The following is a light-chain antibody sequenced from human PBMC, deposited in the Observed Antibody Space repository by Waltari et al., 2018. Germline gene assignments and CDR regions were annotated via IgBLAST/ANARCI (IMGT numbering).Light chain of an antibody. Sequence: QSVLTQPPSVSGAPGQRVPISCTGRTSNIGAEYDVHWYQQLPGTAPKLLIFRNDNRPSGVPARFSGSKSGSSASLAITGLQAEDEAEYYCCSHAGSDTFWVFGGGTKVTVL. J-gene: IGLJ3*02. V-gene: IGLV1-40*01. CDR1: TSNIGAEYD. CDR2: RND. CDR3: CSHAGSDTFWV.